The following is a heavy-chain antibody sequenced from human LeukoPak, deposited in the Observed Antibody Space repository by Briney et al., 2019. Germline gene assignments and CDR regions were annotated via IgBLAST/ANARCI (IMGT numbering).Heavy chain of an antibody. CDR2: IYSGGST. V-gene: IGHV3-66*01. D-gene: IGHD3-10*01. J-gene: IGHJ4*02. CDR3: ARGVYGSGSYYLGY. Sequence: AGGSLRLSCAASGFTVSGNYMSWVRQAPGKGLELVSVIYSGGSTYYTDSVKGRFTISRDNSKNTLYLQMNSLRAEDTAVYYCARGVYGSGSYYLGYWGQGTLVTVSS. CDR1: GFTVSGNY.